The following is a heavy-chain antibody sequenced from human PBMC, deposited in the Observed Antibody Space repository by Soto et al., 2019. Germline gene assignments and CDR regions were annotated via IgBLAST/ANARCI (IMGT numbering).Heavy chain of an antibody. CDR2: IDYNGVT. V-gene: IGHV4-39*01. Sequence: SETLSLTCTVSGGSIYRSGYYWGWIRQPPGRGLEWIGNIDYNGVTYSNPSLKSRVTISRDMSKNQFSLKLTSVTAADTALYYCGKVLVGATGHTDSDSWGPGTLVTVSS. CDR1: GGSIYRSGYY. D-gene: IGHD2-15*01. CDR3: GKVLVGATGHTDSDS. J-gene: IGHJ4*02.